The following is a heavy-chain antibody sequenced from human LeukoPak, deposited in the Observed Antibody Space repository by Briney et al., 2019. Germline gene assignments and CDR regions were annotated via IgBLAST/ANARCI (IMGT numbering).Heavy chain of an antibody. D-gene: IGHD4-11*01. CDR1: GFTFSSYA. CDR3: AKTLFGYSDYQKAYYFDY. CDR2: ISGSDSST. Sequence: GGSLRLSCAASGFTFSSYAMSWVRQAPGKGLEWVSSISGSDSSTYYADSVKGRFTISRDNSKDTLYLQMNSLRAEDTAVYYCAKTLFGYSDYQKAYYFDYWDQGTLVTVSS. J-gene: IGHJ4*02. V-gene: IGHV3-23*01.